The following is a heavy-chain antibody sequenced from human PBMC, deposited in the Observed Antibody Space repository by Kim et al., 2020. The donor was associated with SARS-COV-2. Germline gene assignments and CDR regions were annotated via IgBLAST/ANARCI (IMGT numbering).Heavy chain of an antibody. Sequence: GGSLRLSCAASGFTVSSNYMSWVRQAPGKGLEWVSVIYSGGSTYYADSVKGRFTIPRDNSKNTLYLQMNSVIAEDTAVYYCAGVLVTGQWPVYYYYGMDVWGQGTTVTVSS. V-gene: IGHV3-66*01. D-gene: IGHD6-19*01. CDR1: GFTVSSNY. CDR2: IYSGGST. J-gene: IGHJ6*02. CDR3: AGVLVTGQWPVYYYYGMDV.